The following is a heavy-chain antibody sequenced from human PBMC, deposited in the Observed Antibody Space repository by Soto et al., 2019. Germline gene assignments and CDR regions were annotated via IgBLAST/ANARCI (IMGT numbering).Heavy chain of an antibody. CDR2: ISYSGST. CDR3: ARGDAINWFDS. V-gene: IGHV4-61*01. D-gene: IGHD2-2*01. Sequence: QVQLQESGPGLVKPSETLSLTCTVSGGSVSSVSFYWNWIRQPPGKGLEWIGYISYSGSTNYNSSIRSRVTISVDTSKNQVSLRLTSATAADTAVYYCARGDAINWFDSWGQGTRVTVSS. CDR1: GGSVSSVSFY. J-gene: IGHJ5*01.